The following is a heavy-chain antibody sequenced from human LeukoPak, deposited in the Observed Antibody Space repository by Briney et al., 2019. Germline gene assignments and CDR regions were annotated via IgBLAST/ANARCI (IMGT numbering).Heavy chain of an antibody. CDR1: GFTFSSYW. V-gene: IGHV3-7*01. Sequence: GGSLRLSCAASGFTFSSYWMGWVRQAPGKGLEWVANIKQDGSEKYYVDSVKGRFTISRDNAKNSLYLQMNSLRAEDTAVYYCARVSYYYDTDYWGQGTLVTVSS. D-gene: IGHD3-22*01. J-gene: IGHJ4*02. CDR2: IKQDGSEK. CDR3: ARVSYYYDTDY.